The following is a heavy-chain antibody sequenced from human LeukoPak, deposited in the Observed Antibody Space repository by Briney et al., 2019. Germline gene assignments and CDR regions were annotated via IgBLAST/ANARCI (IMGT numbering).Heavy chain of an antibody. D-gene: IGHD3-9*01. J-gene: IGHJ6*04. CDR2: IYYSGST. CDR3: ARVGGAITISPTDV. V-gene: IGHV4-59*01. CDR1: GGSISSYY. Sequence: PSETLSLTCTVSGGSISSYYWSWIRQPPGKGLEWIGYIYYSGSTNYNPSLKSRVTISVDTSKNQFSLKLSSVTAADTAVYYCARVGGAITISPTDVWGKGTTVTVSS.